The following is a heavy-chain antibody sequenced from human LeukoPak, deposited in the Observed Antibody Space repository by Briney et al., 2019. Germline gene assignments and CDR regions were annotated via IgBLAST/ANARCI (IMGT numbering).Heavy chain of an antibody. D-gene: IGHD6-13*01. V-gene: IGHV4-30-4*01. Sequence: PSETLSLTCTVSGGSISSGDYYWSWIRQPPGKGLEWIGYIYYSGSTYYNPSLKSRVTISVDTSKNQFSLKLSSVTAADTAVYYCASDPGYSSSWWAAFDIWGQGTMVTVSS. CDR3: ASDPGYSSSWWAAFDI. CDR1: GGSISSGDYY. CDR2: IYYSGST. J-gene: IGHJ3*02.